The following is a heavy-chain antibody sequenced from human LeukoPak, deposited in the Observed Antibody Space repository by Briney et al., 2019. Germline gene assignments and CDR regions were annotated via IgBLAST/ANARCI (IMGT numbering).Heavy chain of an antibody. D-gene: IGHD4-11*01. J-gene: IGHJ4*02. CDR3: AKSTTVTTQQRGYFDY. Sequence: GGSLRLSCAASGFTFSYYWMSWVRQAPGKGLEWVAVISYDESNKYFADSVKGRFTISRDNPKNTLYLQMNSLRPEDTAVYYCAKSTTVTTQQRGYFDYWGQGTLVTVSS. CDR1: GFTFSYYW. V-gene: IGHV3-30*18. CDR2: ISYDESNK.